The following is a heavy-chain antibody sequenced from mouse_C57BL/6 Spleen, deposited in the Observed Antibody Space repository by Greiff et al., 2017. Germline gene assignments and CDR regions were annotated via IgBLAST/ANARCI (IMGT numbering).Heavy chain of an antibody. J-gene: IGHJ3*01. Sequence: QVQLQQSGAELARPGASVKLSCKASGYTFTSYGISWVKQRTGQGLEWIGEIYPRSGNTYYNEKFKGKATLTADKSSSTAYMELRSLTSEDSAVYLCASYQPNPFAYWGQGTLVTVSA. D-gene: IGHD6-1*01. V-gene: IGHV1-81*01. CDR3: ASYQPNPFAY. CDR2: IYPRSGNT. CDR1: GYTFTSYG.